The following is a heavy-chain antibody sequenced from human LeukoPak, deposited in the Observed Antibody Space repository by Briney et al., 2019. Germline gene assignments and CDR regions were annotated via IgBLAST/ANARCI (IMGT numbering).Heavy chain of an antibody. CDR3: AREVAAAGNSRPPEYYYMDV. CDR1: GFTFSTYG. J-gene: IGHJ6*03. V-gene: IGHV3-30*03. Sequence: PGGSLRLSCAASGFTFSTYGMHWVRQAPGKGLEWVAVISYDGGNKYYADSVKGRFTISRDNAKNSLYLQMNSLRAEDTAVYYCAREVAAAGNSRPPEYYYMDVWGKGTTVTVSS. D-gene: IGHD6-13*01. CDR2: ISYDGGNK.